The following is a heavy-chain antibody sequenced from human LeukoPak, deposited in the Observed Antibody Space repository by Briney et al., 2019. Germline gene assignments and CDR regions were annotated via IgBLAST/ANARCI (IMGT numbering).Heavy chain of an antibody. J-gene: IGHJ4*02. V-gene: IGHV1-69*04. CDR3: HAYPLGYCSGGSCYVDY. D-gene: IGHD2-15*01. CDR2: IIPILGIA. CDR1: GGTFSSYA. Sequence: VASVTVSCKASGGTFSSYAIRWVRQAPGQGLEWMGRIIPILGIANYAQKFQGRVTITADKSTSTAYMELSSLRSEDTAVYYCHAYPLGYCSGGSCYVDYGGQGTLVTVSS.